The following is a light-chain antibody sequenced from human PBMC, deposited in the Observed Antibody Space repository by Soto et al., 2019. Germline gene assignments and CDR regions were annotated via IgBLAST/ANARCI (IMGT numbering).Light chain of an antibody. CDR2: WAS. Sequence: DIVMTQSPDSLAVSLGERATINCKSSQSVLYSSNNKNYLAWYQQKPGQPPQLLIYWASTRESGVPDRFSGSGSGTDFTLTVSSLQAEDVAVSYCQQYYSTPPTFGQGTKVEI. J-gene: IGKJ1*01. CDR3: QQYYSTPPT. V-gene: IGKV4-1*01. CDR1: QSVLYSSNNKNY.